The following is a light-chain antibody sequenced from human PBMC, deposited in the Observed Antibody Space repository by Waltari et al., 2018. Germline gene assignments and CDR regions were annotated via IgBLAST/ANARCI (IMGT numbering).Light chain of an antibody. J-gene: IGKJ1*01. CDR2: KAS. Sequence: DIQMTQSPSTLAASVGHRVTITCRASQTIGGWLAWYQQKPGKAPKLLIYKASMLESGVPSRFTGSASGTEFTLTISSLQTDDFATYYCQQYHRYSAFGQGTKVEIK. CDR3: QQYHRYSA. CDR1: QTIGGW. V-gene: IGKV1-5*03.